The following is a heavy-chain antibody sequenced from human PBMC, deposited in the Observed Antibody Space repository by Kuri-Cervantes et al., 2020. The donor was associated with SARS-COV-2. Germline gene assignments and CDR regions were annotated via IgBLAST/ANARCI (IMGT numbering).Heavy chain of an antibody. Sequence: ESLKISCTVSGGSISSYYWSWIRQPPGKGLEWIGYIYYSGSTNYNPSLKSRVTISVDTSKNQFSLKLSSVTAADTAVYFCAREYCSSTSCYNDAFDIWGQGTMVTVSS. V-gene: IGHV4-59*12. CDR3: AREYCSSTSCYNDAFDI. J-gene: IGHJ3*02. CDR1: GGSISSYY. CDR2: IYYSGST. D-gene: IGHD2-2*02.